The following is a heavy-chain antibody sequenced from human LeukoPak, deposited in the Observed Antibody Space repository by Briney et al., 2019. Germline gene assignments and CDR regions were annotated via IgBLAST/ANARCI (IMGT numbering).Heavy chain of an antibody. CDR2: ISPYNGNT. CDR1: GYTFTSYG. V-gene: IGHV1-18*01. J-gene: IGHJ3*01. Sequence: ASVKVSCKAPGYTFTSYGISWVRQAPGQGLEWMGWISPYNGNTDHAQKFQGRVTMTTDTFTSTAYMDLRSLRSDDTAVYYCARAGYCGDGGCRGGSAFDVWGQGTVVTVSS. D-gene: IGHD2-15*01. CDR3: ARAGYCGDGGCRGGSAFDV.